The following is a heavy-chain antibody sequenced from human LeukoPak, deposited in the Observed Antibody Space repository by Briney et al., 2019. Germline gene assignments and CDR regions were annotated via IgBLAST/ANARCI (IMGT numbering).Heavy chain of an antibody. J-gene: IGHJ6*03. CDR1: GGSISSYY. V-gene: IGHV4-59*01. Sequence: SETLSLTCTVSGGSISSYYWSWIRQPPGKGLEWIGYIYYSGSTNYNPSLKSRVTISVDTSKNQFSLKLSSVTAADTAVYYCARALYGRRLYYYYYYIDVWGKGTTVTVSS. CDR3: ARALYGRRLYYYYYYIDV. D-gene: IGHD2/OR15-2a*01. CDR2: IYYSGST.